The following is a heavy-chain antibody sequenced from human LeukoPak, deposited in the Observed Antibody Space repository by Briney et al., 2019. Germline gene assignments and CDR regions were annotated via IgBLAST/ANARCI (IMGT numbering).Heavy chain of an antibody. V-gene: IGHV1-2*02. CDR3: ARTDPGYSSSWYVRYYYYYYMDV. D-gene: IGHD6-13*01. Sequence: ASVKVSCKASGYTFTGYYIHWVRQAPGQGLEWMGWINPNSGGTNYAQKLQGRVTMTTDTSTSTAYMELRSLRSDDTAVYYCARTDPGYSSSWYVRYYYYYYMDVWGKGTTVTISS. CDR1: GYTFTGYY. J-gene: IGHJ6*03. CDR2: INPNSGGT.